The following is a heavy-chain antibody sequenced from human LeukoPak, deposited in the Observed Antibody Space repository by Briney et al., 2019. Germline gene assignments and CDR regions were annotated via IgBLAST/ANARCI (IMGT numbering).Heavy chain of an antibody. CDR3: ARDPTYYDILTGYLAGWFDP. D-gene: IGHD3-9*01. Sequence: ASVKVSCKASGYTFTGYYMHWVRQAPGQGLEWMGWINPNSGGTNYAQKFQGRVTMTRDTSISTAYMELSRLRSDDTAVYYCARDPTYYDILTGYLAGWFDPWGQGTLVTVSS. CDR1: GYTFTGYY. J-gene: IGHJ5*02. V-gene: IGHV1-2*02. CDR2: INPNSGGT.